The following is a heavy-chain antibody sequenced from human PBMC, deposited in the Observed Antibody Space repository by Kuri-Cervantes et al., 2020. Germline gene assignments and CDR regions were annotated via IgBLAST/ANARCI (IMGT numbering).Heavy chain of an antibody. CDR2: IYRDSGT. CDR1: GFTFRSYA. Sequence: GESLKISCAASGFTFRSYAMSWVRQAPGKGLEWVSVIYRDSGTYYADSVKGRFTISRHNSKNTLYLQMNSLRIEDTAMYYCARIPRGHSAYDDNYYVDVWGKGSTVTVSS. CDR3: ARIPRGHSAYDDNYYVDV. V-gene: IGHV3-53*04. J-gene: IGHJ6*03. D-gene: IGHD5-12*01.